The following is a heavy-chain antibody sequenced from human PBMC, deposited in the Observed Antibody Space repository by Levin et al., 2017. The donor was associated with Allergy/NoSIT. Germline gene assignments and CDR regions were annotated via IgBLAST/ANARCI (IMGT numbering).Heavy chain of an antibody. CDR2: IYNSGRT. Sequence: SETLSLTCTVSGGTISSGGYYWSWIRQHPGKGLEWIGYIYNSGRTYYNPSLKSRVTISGDTSKNQFSVKLSSVTAADTAVYYCARGREIQRGFSFDHWGQGTLVTVSS. J-gene: IGHJ4*02. D-gene: IGHD5-24*01. CDR3: ARGREIQRGFSFDH. V-gene: IGHV4-31*03. CDR1: GGTISSGGYY.